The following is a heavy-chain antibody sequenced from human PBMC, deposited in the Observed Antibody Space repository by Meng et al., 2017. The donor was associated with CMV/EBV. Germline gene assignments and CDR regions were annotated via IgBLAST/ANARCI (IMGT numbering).Heavy chain of an antibody. CDR1: GGSFSGYY. D-gene: IGHD6-19*01. CDR2: INHSGST. J-gene: IGHJ4*02. Sequence: SETLSLTCAVYGGSFSGYYWSWIRQPPGKGLEWIGEINHSGSTNYNPSLKSRVTISVDTSKNQFSLKLSSVTAADTAVYYCARGSKVAVAGTFVDYWGQGTLVTSPQ. CDR3: ARGSKVAVAGTFVDY. V-gene: IGHV4-34*01.